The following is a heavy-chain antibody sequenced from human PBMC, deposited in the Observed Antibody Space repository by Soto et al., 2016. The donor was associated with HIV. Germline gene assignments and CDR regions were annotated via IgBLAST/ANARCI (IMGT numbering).Heavy chain of an antibody. CDR2: INPNRGDT. J-gene: IGHJ6*03. CDR3: ARGGYYGSGPTYMDV. CDR1: GYMFTAYH. D-gene: IGHD3-10*01. V-gene: IGHV1-2*02. Sequence: QVQLVHSGAEVKKPGASVKVSCKASGYMFTAYHLHWVRQAPGQGLEWMGWINPNRGDTNYAQKFQGRVTMTSDTSISTAYMELSRLTSDDTAVYYCARGGYYGSGPTYMDVWGKGTTVTVSS.